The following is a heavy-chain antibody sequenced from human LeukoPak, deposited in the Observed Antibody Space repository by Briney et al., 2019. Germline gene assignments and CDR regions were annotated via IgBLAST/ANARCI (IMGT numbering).Heavy chain of an antibody. D-gene: IGHD6-13*01. CDR3: ARGSSWYNLDMDYYMDV. Sequence: GGSLRLSCAASGFTFSSYWMHWVRQAPGKGLVWVSRINSDGSSTSYADSVKGRFTISRDNAKNTLYLQMNSLRAEDTAVYYCARGSSWYNLDMDYYMDVWGKGTTVTIS. V-gene: IGHV3-74*01. CDR2: INSDGSST. CDR1: GFTFSSYW. J-gene: IGHJ6*03.